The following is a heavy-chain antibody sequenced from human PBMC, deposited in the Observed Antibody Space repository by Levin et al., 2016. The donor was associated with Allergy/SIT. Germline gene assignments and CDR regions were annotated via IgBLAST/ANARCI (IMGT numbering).Heavy chain of an antibody. CDR2: ISDRGDNR. CDR3: ARDLDI. Sequence: GGSLRLSCAASGFTFRTYSMNWVRQAPGEGLEWVSYISDRGDNRYYADSVKGRFTISRDNGKNSLFLQMNSLRDDDTAVYYCARDLDIWGHGTMVTVSS. J-gene: IGHJ3*02. V-gene: IGHV3-48*02. CDR1: GFTFRTYS.